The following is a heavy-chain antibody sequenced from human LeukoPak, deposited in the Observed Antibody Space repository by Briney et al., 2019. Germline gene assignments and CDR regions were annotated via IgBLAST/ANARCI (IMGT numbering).Heavy chain of an antibody. J-gene: IGHJ3*02. CDR3: ARVRGIIGSGYLSGDAFDI. CDR1: GYTFTSYG. D-gene: IGHD3-22*01. Sequence: ASVKVSCKASGYTFTSYGISWVRQAPGQGLEWMGWISAYNGKTNYAQKLQGRVTMTTDTSTGTAYMELRSLRSDDTAVYYCARVRGIIGSGYLSGDAFDIWGQGTMVTVSS. V-gene: IGHV1-18*01. CDR2: ISAYNGKT.